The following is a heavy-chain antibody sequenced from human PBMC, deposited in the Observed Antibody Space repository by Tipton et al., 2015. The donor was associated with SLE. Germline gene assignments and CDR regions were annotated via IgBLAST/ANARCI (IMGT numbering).Heavy chain of an antibody. CDR2: VNPNSGNT. CDR3: ARRAVAGYFDS. V-gene: IGHV1-8*01. CDR1: GYTFTSYD. D-gene: IGHD6-19*01. J-gene: IGHJ4*02. Sequence: QLVQSGAEVKKPGASVKVSCKASGYTFTSYDINWVRQATGQGLEWMGWVNPNSGNTAYAQKFQGRVTTTRDTSISTAYMELSSLTSEDTAVYYCARRAVAGYFDSWGQGTLVTVSS.